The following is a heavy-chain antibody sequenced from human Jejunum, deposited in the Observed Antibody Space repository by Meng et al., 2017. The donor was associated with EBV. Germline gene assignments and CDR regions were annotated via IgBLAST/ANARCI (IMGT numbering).Heavy chain of an antibody. J-gene: IGHJ5*02. CDR2: IYYSGTT. CDR3: ARTTVTYYPNSGSSSNLWPHNWFDP. D-gene: IGHD3-10*01. V-gene: IGHV4-39*01. Sequence: QLPLQESGPGLVXXXXXLXLTXPXAGDPXXXTSYYWVWIRQPPGKGLEWIGTIYYSGTTYYNPSLQSRVTISVDTSENQFSLKMCSVTASDTAVYYCARTTVTYYPNSGSSSNLWPHNWFDPWGQGTLVTVSS. CDR1: GDPXXXTSYY.